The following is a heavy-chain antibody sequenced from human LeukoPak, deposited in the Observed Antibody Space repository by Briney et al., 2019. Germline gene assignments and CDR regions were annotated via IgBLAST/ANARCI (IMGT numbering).Heavy chain of an antibody. J-gene: IGHJ4*02. CDR3: ARGGSIAAPPGY. CDR2: IIPIFGTA. Sequence: ASVKVSCKASGGTFSSYAISWVRQAPGQGLEWMGGIIPIFGTANYAQKFQGRVTITADESTSTAYMELSSLRSEDTAVHYCARGGSIAAPPGYWGQGTLVTVSS. CDR1: GGTFSSYA. V-gene: IGHV1-69*01. D-gene: IGHD6-6*01.